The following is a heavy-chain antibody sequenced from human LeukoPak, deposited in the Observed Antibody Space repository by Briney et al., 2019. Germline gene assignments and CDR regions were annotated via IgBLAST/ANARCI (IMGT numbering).Heavy chain of an antibody. Sequence: SETLSLTCSVSGDSVSSNNYYWGWIRQPPGKGLEWIGSINHSEKTFYNPSLKSRVTISVDTSKNQFSLKLSSVTAADTAVYYCARAVGYCSSTSCSPGSFYGMDVWGQGTTVTVSS. CDR1: GDSVSSNNYY. CDR2: INHSEKT. V-gene: IGHV4-39*07. CDR3: ARAVGYCSSTSCSPGSFYGMDV. D-gene: IGHD2-2*01. J-gene: IGHJ6*02.